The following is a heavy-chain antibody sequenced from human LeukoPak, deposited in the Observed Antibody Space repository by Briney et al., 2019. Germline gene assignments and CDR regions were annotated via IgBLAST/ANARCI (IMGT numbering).Heavy chain of an antibody. J-gene: IGHJ4*02. CDR3: ARGRPHGNDY. D-gene: IGHD4-23*01. V-gene: IGHV3-74*01. Sequence: GGPLRFSCAASGFTFSSYAMNWVRQVPGKGLVWVSRIVSDGSNTNYADSVKGRFTISRDNAKNTLYLQMNSLRVEDTAVYYCARGRPHGNDYWGQGTLVTVSS. CDR1: GFTFSSYA. CDR2: IVSDGSNT.